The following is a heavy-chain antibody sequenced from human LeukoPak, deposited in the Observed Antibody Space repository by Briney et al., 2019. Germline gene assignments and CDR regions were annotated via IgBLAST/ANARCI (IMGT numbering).Heavy chain of an antibody. V-gene: IGHV4-34*01. Sequence: SETLSLTCAVYGGSFSGYYWSWIRQSPGKGLEWIGRINHSGSTNSNPSLKSRVTISVDTSRNQFSLKLTSVTAADTAVYYCARGRASFGKFDYWGQGTPVTVSS. CDR1: GGSFSGYY. CDR3: ARGRASFGKFDY. D-gene: IGHD3-10*01. J-gene: IGHJ4*02. CDR2: INHSGST.